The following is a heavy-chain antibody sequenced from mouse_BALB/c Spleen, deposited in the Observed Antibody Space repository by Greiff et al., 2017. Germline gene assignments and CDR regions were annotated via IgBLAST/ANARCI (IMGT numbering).Heavy chain of an antibody. CDR1: GFTFSDYY. V-gene: IGHV5-4*02. D-gene: IGHD1-1*01. J-gene: IGHJ3*01. CDR3: AREGYYGSRD. CDR2: ISYGGSYT. Sequence: EVQGVESGGGLVKPGGSLKLSCAASGFTFSDYYMYLVRQTPEKRLEWVANISYGGSYTYYPDSVKGRFTISRDNAKNNLYLKMSSLKSEDTAMYYCAREGYYGSRDWGQGTLVTVSA.